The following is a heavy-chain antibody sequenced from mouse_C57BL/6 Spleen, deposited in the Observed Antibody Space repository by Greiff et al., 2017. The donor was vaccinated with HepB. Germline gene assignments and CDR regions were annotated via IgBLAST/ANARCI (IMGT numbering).Heavy chain of an antibody. CDR2: INPSNGGT. CDR1: GYTFTSYW. V-gene: IGHV1-53*01. CDR3: AGSGSYYGSSSYAMDY. Sequence: QVQLQQPGTELVKPGASVKLSCKASGYTFTSYWMHWVKQRPGQGLEWIGNINPSNGGTNYNEKFKSKATLTVDKSSSTAYMQLSSLTSEDSAVYYCAGSGSYYGSSSYAMDYWGQGTSVTVSS. D-gene: IGHD1-1*01. J-gene: IGHJ4*01.